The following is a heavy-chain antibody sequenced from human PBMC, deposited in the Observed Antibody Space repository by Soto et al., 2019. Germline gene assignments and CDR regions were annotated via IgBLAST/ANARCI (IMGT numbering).Heavy chain of an antibody. CDR3: ARLFDHRHKGYYDSSGYYYVDY. CDR2: IYPSDSDT. J-gene: IGHJ4*02. CDR1: GYSFPSYW. Sequence: PXDSLKLSCQCSGYSFPSYWIGLVRQMPGKGLEWMGIIYPSDSDTRYSPSFQGQVTISADKSITTTYLQWSSLKASDTAMYYCARLFDHRHKGYYDSSGYYYVDYWGQGTQVTVSS. D-gene: IGHD3-22*01. V-gene: IGHV5-51*01.